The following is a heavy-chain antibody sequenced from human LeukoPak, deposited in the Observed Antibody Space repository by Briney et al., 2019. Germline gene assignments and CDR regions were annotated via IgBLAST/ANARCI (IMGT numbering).Heavy chain of an antibody. Sequence: TWVRQAPGKGLEWIGEIYHTGSTNYDPSLKGRVIISVDKSKNQFPLNLISLTAADTAIYYCASRPQWPVWGQGILVTVSS. V-gene: IGHV4/OR15-8*01. J-gene: IGHJ4*02. CDR3: ASRPQWPV. CDR2: IYHTGST. D-gene: IGHD6-19*01.